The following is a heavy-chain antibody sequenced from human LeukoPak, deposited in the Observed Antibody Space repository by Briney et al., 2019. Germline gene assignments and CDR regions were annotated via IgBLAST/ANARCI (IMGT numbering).Heavy chain of an antibody. V-gene: IGHV1-2*02. CDR3: ARDRLVVVPAAIRGYYMDV. CDR1: GYTFTGYY. D-gene: IGHD2-2*02. CDR2: INPNSGGT. Sequence: ASVKVSCKASGYTFTGYYMHWVRQAPGQGLEWMGWINPNSGGTNYAQKFQCRVTMTRDTSISTAYMELSRLRSDDTAVYYCARDRLVVVPAAIRGYYMDVWGKGTTVTVSS. J-gene: IGHJ6*03.